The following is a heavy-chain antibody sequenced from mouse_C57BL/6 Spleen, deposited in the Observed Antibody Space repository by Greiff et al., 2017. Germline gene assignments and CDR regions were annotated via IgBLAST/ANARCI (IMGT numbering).Heavy chain of an antibody. CDR1: GFTFSSYA. Sequence: EVKLMESGGGLVKPGGSLKLSCAASGFTFSSYAMSWVRQTPEKRLEWVATISDGGSYTYYPDNVKGRFTISRNNAKNNQYLQMSHLKSEDTAVYYWAREANRNGDAMDYWGQGTTVTVSS. CDR2: ISDGGSYT. V-gene: IGHV5-4*01. D-gene: IGHD1-2*01. J-gene: IGHJ4*01. CDR3: AREANRNGDAMDY.